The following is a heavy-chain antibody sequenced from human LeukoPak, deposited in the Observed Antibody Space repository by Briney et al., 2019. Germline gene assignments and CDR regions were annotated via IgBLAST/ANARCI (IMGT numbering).Heavy chain of an antibody. CDR2: IYTSGST. V-gene: IGHV4-61*09. J-gene: IGHJ6*03. CDR3: ARDKEYSYGPGDRYYYYYMDV. D-gene: IGHD5-18*01. Sequence: SETLSLTCTVSGGSISSGTYYWSWIRQPAGKGLEWIGHIYTSGSTNYNPSLKSRVTISVDTSKNQFSLKLSSVTAADTAVYYCARDKEYSYGPGDRYYYYYMDVWGKGTTVTISS. CDR1: GGSISSGTYY.